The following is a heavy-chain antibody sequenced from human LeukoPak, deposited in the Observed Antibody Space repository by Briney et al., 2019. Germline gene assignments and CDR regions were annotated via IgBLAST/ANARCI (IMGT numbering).Heavy chain of an antibody. CDR2: TSGSGDSP. CDR3: AKDRVNYYDILTGYQPLLFFQH. CDR1: GFIFNNYG. Sequence: GETLRLSCSASGFIFNNYGMGWFRQAPGKGLEWVSATSGSGDSPHYADSVKGRFSISRDNAKNTLYLQMNSLRAEDTAVNYCAKDRVNYYDILTGYQPLLFFQHWGQGTLVTVSS. D-gene: IGHD3-9*01. J-gene: IGHJ1*01. V-gene: IGHV3-23*01.